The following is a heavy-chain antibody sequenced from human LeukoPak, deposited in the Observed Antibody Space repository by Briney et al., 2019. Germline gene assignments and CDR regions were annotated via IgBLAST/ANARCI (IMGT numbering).Heavy chain of an antibody. Sequence: PGRSLRLSCAASGFTFSSYGMPWVRQAPGKGLEWVAVISYDGSNKYYADSVKGRFTISRDNSKNTLYLQMNSLRAEDTAVYYCAKGLRITIFGVVMNWGQGTLVTVSS. CDR2: ISYDGSNK. J-gene: IGHJ4*02. V-gene: IGHV3-30*18. CDR1: GFTFSSYG. CDR3: AKGLRITIFGVVMN. D-gene: IGHD3-3*01.